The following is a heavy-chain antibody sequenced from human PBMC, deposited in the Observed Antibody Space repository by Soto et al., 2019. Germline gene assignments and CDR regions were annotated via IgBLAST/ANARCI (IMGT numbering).Heavy chain of an antibody. CDR2: IYYSGST. V-gene: IGHV4-59*01. CDR3: ARSTSGYDILTGYYFPASFGY. D-gene: IGHD3-9*01. J-gene: IGHJ4*02. Sequence: PSETLSLTCTVSGGSISSYYWSWIRQPPGKGLEWIGYIYYSGSTNYNPSLKSRVTISVDTSKSQFSLKLSSVTAADTAVYYCARSTSGYDILTGYYFPASFGYWGQGTLVTVSS. CDR1: GGSISSYY.